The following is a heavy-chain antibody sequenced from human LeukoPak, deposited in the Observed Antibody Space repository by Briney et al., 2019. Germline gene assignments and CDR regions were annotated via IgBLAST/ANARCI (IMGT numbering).Heavy chain of an antibody. CDR3: ARVFGWTDRDY. CDR1: GYTFTGYY. D-gene: IGHD1-1*01. V-gene: IGHV1-2*06. Sequence: ASVKVSCKASGYTFTGYYMHWVRQAPGQGLEWMGRINPNSGGAKYAQKFQGRGTMTRDTSIRTAYMELSRLRSDDTAVYSCARVFGWTDRDYWGQGTLVTVSS. CDR2: INPNSGGA. J-gene: IGHJ4*02.